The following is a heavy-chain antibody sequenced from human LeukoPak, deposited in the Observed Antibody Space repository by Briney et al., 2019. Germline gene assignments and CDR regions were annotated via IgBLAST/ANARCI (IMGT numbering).Heavy chain of an antibody. Sequence: PSETLSLTCAVYGGSFSGYYWSWIRQPPGKGLEWIGEINHSGSTNYNPSLQSRVTISVDTSKNQFSLKLSSVTAADTAVYYCARGPTMTTNAFDIWGQGTMVTVSS. CDR3: ARGPTMTTNAFDI. CDR1: GGSFSGYY. CDR2: INHSGST. J-gene: IGHJ3*02. V-gene: IGHV4-34*01. D-gene: IGHD4-11*01.